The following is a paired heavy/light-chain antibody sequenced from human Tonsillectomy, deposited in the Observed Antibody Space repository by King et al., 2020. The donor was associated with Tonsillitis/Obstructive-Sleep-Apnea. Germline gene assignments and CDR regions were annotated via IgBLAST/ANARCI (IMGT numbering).Heavy chain of an antibody. V-gene: IGHV1-69*01. CDR1: GGTFNNYA. CDR2: IIPIFGTA. Sequence: QVQLVQSGAEVKKPGSSVKVSCKASGGTFNNYAISWVRQAPGQGLEWMGGIIPIFGTANYAQKFQGRVTITADESTSTAYMELSSLRSEDTAVYYCARVQISLDYPTHQFDYWGQGTLVTVSS. D-gene: IGHD5-12*01. J-gene: IGHJ4*02. CDR3: ARVQISLDYPTHQFDY.
Light chain of an antibody. V-gene: IGLV2-14*01. J-gene: IGLJ1*01. CDR3: SSYTSSASYV. Sequence: QSALTQPASVSGSPGQSITVSCTGTSSDIGGYKHVSWYQQHPGKAPKVMIYDVSNRPSGVSNRFSGSKSGNTASLTISGLQAEDEADYYCSSYTSSASYVFGTGTKVTVL. CDR1: SSDIGGYKH. CDR2: DVS.